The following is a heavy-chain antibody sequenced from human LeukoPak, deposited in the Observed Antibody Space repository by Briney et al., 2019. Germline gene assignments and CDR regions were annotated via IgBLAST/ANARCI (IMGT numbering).Heavy chain of an antibody. J-gene: IGHJ6*02. D-gene: IGHD3-16*02. V-gene: IGHV4-59*01. CDR2: IYYSGST. CDR1: GGSISSYY. CDR3: AAQTYRYYYYNGMDV. Sequence: SETLSLTCTVSGGSISSYYWSWIRQPPGKGLEWIGYIYYSGSTNYNPSLKSRVTISVDTSKNQFSLKLSSVTAADTAVYYCAAQTYRYYYYNGMDVWGQGTTVTVSS.